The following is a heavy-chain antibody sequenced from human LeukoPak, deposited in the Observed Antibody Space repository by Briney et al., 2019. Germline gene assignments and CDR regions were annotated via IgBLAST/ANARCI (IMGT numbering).Heavy chain of an antibody. Sequence: GGSLRLSCAASGFTFSSYAMSWVRQAPGKGLEWVSAISGSGGSTYYADSVKGRFTISRDNSKNTLYLQMNSLRAEDTAVYYCAKDFWASSSSGYFDYWGQGTLVTVSS. CDR1: GFTFSSYA. CDR3: AKDFWASSSSGYFDY. CDR2: ISGSGGST. D-gene: IGHD6-6*01. V-gene: IGHV3-23*01. J-gene: IGHJ4*02.